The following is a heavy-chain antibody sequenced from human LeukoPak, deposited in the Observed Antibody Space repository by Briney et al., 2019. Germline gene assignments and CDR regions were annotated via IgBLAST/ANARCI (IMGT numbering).Heavy chain of an antibody. J-gene: IGHJ6*02. D-gene: IGHD2-8*01. CDR2: FYSAGST. CDR3: VKDRMARDYYYYYGLDV. V-gene: IGHV3-53*05. CDR1: GFTVSSNY. Sequence: GSLRLSCATSGFTVSSNYMSWVRQAPGKGLEWVSVFYSAGSTYYADSVKGRFTISRDNSKNSLYLEMNSLRVEDTALHHCVKDRMARDYYYYYGLDVWGQGTTVTVSS.